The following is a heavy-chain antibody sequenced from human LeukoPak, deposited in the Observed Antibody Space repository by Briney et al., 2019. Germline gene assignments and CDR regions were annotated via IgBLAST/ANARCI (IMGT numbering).Heavy chain of an antibody. CDR3: ARDGGYYDSSGCFDY. Sequence: PGGSLRLSCTASGFTVSSNYMSWVRQAPGQGLEWVSVIYSGGSTYYADSVKGRFTISRDSSKNTLYLQMNSLRAEDTAVYYCARDGGYYDSSGCFDYWGQGTLVTVSS. CDR2: IYSGGST. CDR1: GFTVSSNY. D-gene: IGHD3-22*01. V-gene: IGHV3-66*01. J-gene: IGHJ4*02.